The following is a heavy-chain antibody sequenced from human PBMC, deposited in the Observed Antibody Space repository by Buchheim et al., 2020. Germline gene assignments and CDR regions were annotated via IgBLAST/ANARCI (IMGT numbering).Heavy chain of an antibody. CDR3: ATGAAPDDSGYYPVT. D-gene: IGHD3-22*01. CDR2: INRSGGT. CDR1: SESFSGYY. V-gene: IGHV4-34*01. J-gene: IGHJ5*02. Sequence: QVQPQQWGAGLLKPSETLSLTCDVYSESFSGYYWTWIRQPPERGLEWIGEINRSGGTNYNPSLKSRVTISRDKSKNNFSLNLNSVTAADTAVYYCATGAAPDDSGYYPVTWGQGT.